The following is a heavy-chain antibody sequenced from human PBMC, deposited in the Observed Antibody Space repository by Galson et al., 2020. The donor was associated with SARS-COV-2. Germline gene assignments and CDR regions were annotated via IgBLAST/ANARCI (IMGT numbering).Heavy chain of an antibody. V-gene: IGHV1-2*02. CDR1: GYTFTGYY. CDR3: ARTGWGGGYYYYYYGMDV. D-gene: IGHD3-16*01. Sequence: ASVKVSCKASGYTFTGYYMHWVRQAPGQGLEWMGWINPNSGGTNYAQKFQGRVTMTRDTYISTAYMELSRLRSDDTAGNYCARTGWGGGYYYYYYGMDVWGQGTTVTVSS. CDR2: INPNSGGT. J-gene: IGHJ6*02.